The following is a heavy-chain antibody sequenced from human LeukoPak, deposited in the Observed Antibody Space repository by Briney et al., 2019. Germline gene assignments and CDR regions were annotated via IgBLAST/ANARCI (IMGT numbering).Heavy chain of an antibody. Sequence: GSLRLSCAASGFTFSSYWMHWVRQAPGKGLVWVSRITSDGSSTTYADSVKGRFTISRDNAKNTVYLQMNSLRAEDTAVYYCARTREYYFDYWGQGTLVTVSS. D-gene: IGHD5-24*01. CDR1: GFTFSSYW. V-gene: IGHV3-74*01. CDR3: ARTREYYFDY. CDR2: ITSDGSST. J-gene: IGHJ4*02.